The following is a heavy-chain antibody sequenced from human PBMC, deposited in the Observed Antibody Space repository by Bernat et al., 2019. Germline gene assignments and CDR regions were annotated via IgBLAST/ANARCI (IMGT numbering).Heavy chain of an antibody. V-gene: IGHV3-23*01. Sequence: EVQLLESGGGLVQPGGSLRLSCAASGFTFSSYAMSWVRQAPGKGLEWVSAISGSGGSTYYADSVKGRFTISRDNSKNTLYLQMNSLRAEDTAVYYCAKFIITMVRGGDVCFDYWGQGTLVTVSS. CDR2: ISGSGGST. CDR1: GFTFSSYA. J-gene: IGHJ4*02. CDR3: AKFIITMVRGGDVCFDY. D-gene: IGHD3-10*01.